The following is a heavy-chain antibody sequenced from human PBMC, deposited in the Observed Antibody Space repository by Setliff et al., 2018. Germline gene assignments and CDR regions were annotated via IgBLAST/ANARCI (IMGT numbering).Heavy chain of an antibody. CDR1: GGSISSSSYY. J-gene: IGHJ4*02. CDR3: ARRRGIDDY. V-gene: IGHV4-39*01. Sequence: PSETLSLTCTVSGGSISSSSYYWGWIRQPPGKGLEWIGSIYYSGSTYYNPSLKSRVTISVDTSKNQFSLKLSSVTAADTAVYYCARRRGIDDYWGQGTLVTVPQ. CDR2: IYYSGST.